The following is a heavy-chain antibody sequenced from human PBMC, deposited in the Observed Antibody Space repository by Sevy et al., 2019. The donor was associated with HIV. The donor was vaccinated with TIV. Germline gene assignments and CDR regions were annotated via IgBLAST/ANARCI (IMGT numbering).Heavy chain of an antibody. CDR3: SKSRLPGACYCSRHGLDV. CDR2: ILHDGSYR. Sequence: GGSLRLSCAASGFTFSSYDMHWVRQVPGKGLEWVAIILHDGSYREYVDSVRGRFTISCDNSKTTMYLQMNGLSIEDTAVCYCSKSRLPGACYCSRHGLDVWGRGTTVTVSS. V-gene: IGHV3-30*18. CDR1: GFTFSSYD. D-gene: IGHD7-27*01. J-gene: IGHJ6*02.